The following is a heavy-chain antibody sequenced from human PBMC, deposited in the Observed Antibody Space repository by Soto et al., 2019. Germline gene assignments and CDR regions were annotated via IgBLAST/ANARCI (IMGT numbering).Heavy chain of an antibody. Sequence: EVQLVESGGGLVQPGGSLRVSCAASGFTFTSYWMRWVRQAPGKGLEWVANIDQDGSERYYVDSVKGRFTISRDNAKKSLYLQMSSMRAEDTDVYYCARTTFLDYWGQGTLVTVSS. V-gene: IGHV3-7*03. CDR1: GFTFTSYW. CDR2: IDQDGSER. CDR3: ARTTFLDY. D-gene: IGHD1-26*01. J-gene: IGHJ4*02.